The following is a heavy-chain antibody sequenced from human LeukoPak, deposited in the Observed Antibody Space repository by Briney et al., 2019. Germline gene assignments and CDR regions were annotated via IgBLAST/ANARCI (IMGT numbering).Heavy chain of an antibody. CDR3: ASRYYYDSSGYSHDAFDI. D-gene: IGHD3-22*01. J-gene: IGHJ3*02. Sequence: GESLKISCKGSGYSFTSYWIGWVRQMPGKGLEWMGIIYPGDSDTRYSPSFQGQVTISADKSISTASLQWSSLKASDTAMYYCASRYYYDSSGYSHDAFDIWGQGTMVTVSS. CDR2: IYPGDSDT. CDR1: GYSFTSYW. V-gene: IGHV5-51*01.